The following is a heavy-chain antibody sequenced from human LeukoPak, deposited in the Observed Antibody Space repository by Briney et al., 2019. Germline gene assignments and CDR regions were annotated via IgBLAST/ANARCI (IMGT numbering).Heavy chain of an antibody. Sequence: ASVQVSRKASGYPFSGYYIHWVRQGPGQGLEWLGWINPESGATKYAQRFEGRVTLTRDTSVTTVHMELSGLRYDDSAVYYCARENLNYYGSGSYLYWGQGSQVTVSS. D-gene: IGHD3-10*01. CDR2: INPESGAT. CDR1: GYPFSGYY. CDR3: ARENLNYYGSGSYLY. V-gene: IGHV1-2*02. J-gene: IGHJ4*02.